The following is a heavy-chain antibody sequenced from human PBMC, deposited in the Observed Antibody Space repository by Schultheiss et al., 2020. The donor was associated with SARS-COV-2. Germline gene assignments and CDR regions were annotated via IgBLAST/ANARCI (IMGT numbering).Heavy chain of an antibody. V-gene: IGHV3-21*01. D-gene: IGHD3-10*01. J-gene: IGHJ6*02. CDR2: ISSSSSYI. CDR1: GFTFSSYS. Sequence: GGSLRLSCAASGFTFSSYSMNWVRQAPGKGLEWVSSISSSSSYIYYADSVKGRFTISRDNAKNSLYLQMNSLRAEDTAVYYCARDRGFDYYGSGSLDRYGMDVWGLGTTVTVAS. CDR3: ARDRGFDYYGSGSLDRYGMDV.